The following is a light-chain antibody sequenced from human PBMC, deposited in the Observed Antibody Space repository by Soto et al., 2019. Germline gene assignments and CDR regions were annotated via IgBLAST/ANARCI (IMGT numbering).Light chain of an antibody. V-gene: IGKV3-11*01. CDR3: QHRSNWPLT. J-gene: IGKJ4*01. Sequence: EIILTQSPATLSLSPGERASLSCRASQSVSSDLAWYQQKPGQALRLLIYDASKRATGIPARFSGSGSGTDFTLTISSLETEDFAVYYCQHRSNWPLTFGGGTKV. CDR1: QSVSSD. CDR2: DAS.